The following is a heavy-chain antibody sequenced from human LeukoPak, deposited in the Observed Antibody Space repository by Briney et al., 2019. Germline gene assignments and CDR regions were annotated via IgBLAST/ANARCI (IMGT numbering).Heavy chain of an antibody. Sequence: AGGSLRLSCAASGFTFSDYYMSWIRQAPGKGLEWVSAISGSGGSTYYADSVKGRFTISRDNSKNTLYLQMNSLRAEDTAVYYCATDAAIFGVVGYYYYGMDVWGQGTTVTVSS. CDR1: GFTFSDYY. CDR2: ISGSGGST. CDR3: ATDAAIFGVVGYYYYGMDV. D-gene: IGHD3-3*01. V-gene: IGHV3-23*01. J-gene: IGHJ6*02.